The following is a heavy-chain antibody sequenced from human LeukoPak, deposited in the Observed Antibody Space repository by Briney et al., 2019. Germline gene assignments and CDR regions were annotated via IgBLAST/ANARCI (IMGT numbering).Heavy chain of an antibody. J-gene: IGHJ6*02. CDR1: GGSISSSSYY. CDR2: IYCSGST. CDR3: ASLGTVTTWFGYYYGMDV. D-gene: IGHD4-17*01. V-gene: IGHV4-39*01. Sequence: PSETLSLTCTVSGGSISSSSYYWGWIRQPPGKGLEWIGSIYCSGSTYYNPSLKSRVTISVDTSKNQFSLKLSSVTAADTAVYYCASLGTVTTWFGYYYGMDVWGQGTTVTVSS.